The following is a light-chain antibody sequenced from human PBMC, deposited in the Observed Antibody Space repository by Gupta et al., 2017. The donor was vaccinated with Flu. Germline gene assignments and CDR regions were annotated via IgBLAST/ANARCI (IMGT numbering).Light chain of an antibody. J-gene: IGKJ2*01. CDR1: QSVNIY. V-gene: IGKV3-11*01. Sequence: EIVLTQSPATLSLSPGDRAILSCRASQSVNIYLAWYQQKPGQPPRLLMFDASKRAAGIPDRFSGSGSGTDXTLTISXREPEDFAVYYCQQRSGLPMYTFGXGTKLE. CDR2: DAS. CDR3: QQRSGLPMYT.